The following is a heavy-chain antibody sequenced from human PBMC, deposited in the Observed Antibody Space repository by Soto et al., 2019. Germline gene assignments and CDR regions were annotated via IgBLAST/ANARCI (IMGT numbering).Heavy chain of an antibody. CDR3: VGDVAAAGTGWFDS. CDR2: FHSNGSS. Sequence: PSETLSLTCSVSGDSISTSYWSWIRQPAEKRPEWIGRFHSNGSSHYNPSLRSRVSMSMYTSKKEIYLELTSVTAADTAVYYCVGDVAAAGTGWFDSWGQGTLVTVSS. V-gene: IGHV4-4*07. D-gene: IGHD6-13*01. CDR1: GDSISTSY. J-gene: IGHJ5*01.